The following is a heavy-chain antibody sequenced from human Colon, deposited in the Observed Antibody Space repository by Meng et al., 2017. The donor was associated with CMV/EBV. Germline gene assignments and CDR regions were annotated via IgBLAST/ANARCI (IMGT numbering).Heavy chain of an antibody. CDR1: GGSVSSGSYH. CDR3: AGSSGFGEFFY. Sequence: SETLSLTCTVSGGSVSSGSYHWSWIRQPPGKGLEWIGYIYYSGSTNYNPSLKSRVTISVDTSKNQFSLKLNSVTAADTAVYYCAGSSGFGEFFYWGQGTLVTVSS. V-gene: IGHV4-61*01. J-gene: IGHJ4*02. D-gene: IGHD3-10*01. CDR2: IYYSGST.